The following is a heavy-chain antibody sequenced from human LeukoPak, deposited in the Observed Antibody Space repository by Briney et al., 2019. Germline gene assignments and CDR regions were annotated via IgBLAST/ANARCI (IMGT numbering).Heavy chain of an antibody. CDR1: GGSITDYY. J-gene: IGHJ4*02. Sequence: SETLSLTCTVSGGSITDYYWNWIRQPPGKGLEWIGYSDHSGSTNYNPSLKSRVTISVDTSKNQFSLRLSSVTAADTAVYYCARGMTTLTPLAYWGQGALVTVSS. V-gene: IGHV4-59*01. D-gene: IGHD4-11*01. CDR3: ARGMTTLTPLAY. CDR2: SDHSGST.